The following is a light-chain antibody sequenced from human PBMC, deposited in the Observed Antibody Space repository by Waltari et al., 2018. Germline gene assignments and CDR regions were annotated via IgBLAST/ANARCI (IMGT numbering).Light chain of an antibody. J-gene: IGKJ4*01. CDR3: QQYNNWLALT. Sequence: DIVMMQSPATLSVTPGERATVSCMASQSVSSNLAWYQQKPGQAPRLLIYGASTRATGIPARFSGSGSGTEFTLTISSLQSEDFAVYYCQQYNNWLALTFGGGTKVEIK. CDR2: GAS. V-gene: IGKV3D-15*01. CDR1: QSVSSN.